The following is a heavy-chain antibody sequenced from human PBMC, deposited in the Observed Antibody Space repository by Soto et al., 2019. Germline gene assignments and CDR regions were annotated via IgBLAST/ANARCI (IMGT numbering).Heavy chain of an antibody. V-gene: IGHV1-18*04. D-gene: IGHD2-2*01. CDR2: ISAYNGNT. J-gene: IGHJ5*02. CDR3: ARGRVVPAATNWFDP. CDR1: GYTFTSYG. Sequence: ASVKVSCKASGYTFTSYGISWVRQAPGQGLEWMRWISAYNGNTNYAQKLQGRVTMTTDTSTSTAYMELRSLRSDDTAVYYCARGRVVPAATNWFDPWGQGTLVTSPQ.